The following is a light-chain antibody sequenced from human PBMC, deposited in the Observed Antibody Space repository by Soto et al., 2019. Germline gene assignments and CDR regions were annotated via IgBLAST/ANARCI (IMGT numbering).Light chain of an antibody. CDR3: QQKFT. V-gene: IGKV1-33*01. Sequence: DIQMTQSPSSLSASVGDRVTITCQASQDIRNYLNWYQQKPGTAPKLLIYDASNLETGVPSRFSGSGFGTDFTFIISSLQPEAIATYYCQQKFTFGPGTKVDIK. CDR2: DAS. J-gene: IGKJ3*01. CDR1: QDIRNY.